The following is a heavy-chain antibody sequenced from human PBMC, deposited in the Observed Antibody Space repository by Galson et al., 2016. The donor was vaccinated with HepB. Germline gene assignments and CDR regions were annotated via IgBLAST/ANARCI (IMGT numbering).Heavy chain of an antibody. J-gene: IGHJ4*02. V-gene: IGHV4-39*01. CDR1: GDSINSRGYY. CDR3: ASSRWLQFFDY. CDR2: IYYSGST. D-gene: IGHD5-24*01. Sequence: ETLSLTCTVSGDSINSRGYYWGWIRQPPGKGLEWNGSIYYSGSTYYNPSLRRRVTISVDTSKNQFSLKLTSVTAADTAVYYCASSRWLQFFDYWGQGTLVTVSS.